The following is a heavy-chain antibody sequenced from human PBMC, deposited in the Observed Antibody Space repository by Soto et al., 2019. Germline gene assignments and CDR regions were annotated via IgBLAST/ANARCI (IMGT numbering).Heavy chain of an antibody. D-gene: IGHD3-22*01. V-gene: IGHV1-3*01. CDR1: GYTFSSYA. J-gene: IGHJ1*01. CDR3: ARDPYYYDSSGYFSRYFHH. Sequence: ASVKVSCKASGYTFSSYALHWVRQAPGQRLERMGWINGGNGQTKYSQKFQGRVTFTRDTSASTAYLDLSSLRSEDTAVYYCARDPYYYDSSGYFSRYFHHWGQGTQVTVSS. CDR2: INGGNGQT.